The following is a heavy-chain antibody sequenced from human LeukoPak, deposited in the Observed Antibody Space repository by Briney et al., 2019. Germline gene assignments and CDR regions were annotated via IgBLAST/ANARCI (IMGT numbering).Heavy chain of an antibody. D-gene: IGHD6-13*01. J-gene: IGHJ2*01. Sequence: ASVKVSCKASGYTFTSYDINWVRQATGQGLEWMGWMNPNSGNTGYAQKFQGRVTMTRNTSISTAYMELSSLRSEDTAVYYCARASYGSSWLYWYFDLWGRGTLVTVPS. CDR3: ARASYGSSWLYWYFDL. CDR2: MNPNSGNT. CDR1: GYTFTSYD. V-gene: IGHV1-8*01.